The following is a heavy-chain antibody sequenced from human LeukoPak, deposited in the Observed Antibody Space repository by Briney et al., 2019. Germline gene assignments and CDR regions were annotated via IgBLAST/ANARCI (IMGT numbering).Heavy chain of an antibody. CDR1: GYTLTELS. D-gene: IGHD3-9*01. J-gene: IGHJ4*02. CDR3: ATGIRVYDILTPPFDY. CDR2: FDPEDGET. V-gene: IGHV1-24*01. Sequence: ASVTVSCKVSGYTLTELSMHWVRQAPGKGLEWMGGFDPEDGETIYAQKFHGRVTMTEDTSTDTAYMELSSLRSEDTAVYYCATGIRVYDILTPPFDYWGQGTLVTVSS.